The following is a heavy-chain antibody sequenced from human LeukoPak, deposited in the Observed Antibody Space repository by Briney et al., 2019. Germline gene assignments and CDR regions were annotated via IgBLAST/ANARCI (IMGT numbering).Heavy chain of an antibody. CDR2: IKQDGSEK. J-gene: IGHJ6*02. V-gene: IGHV3-7*01. CDR3: ARVGAPGYCTSTSCKYYYGMDV. CDR1: GFTFSSYW. D-gene: IGHD2-2*01. Sequence: GGSLRLSCAASGFTFSSYWMTWVRPAPGKGLEWVANIKQDGSEKSYLDSVKGRFTISRDNAKNSLYLQMNGLRAEDTAIYYCARVGAPGYCTSTSCKYYYGMDVWGQGTTVTVSS.